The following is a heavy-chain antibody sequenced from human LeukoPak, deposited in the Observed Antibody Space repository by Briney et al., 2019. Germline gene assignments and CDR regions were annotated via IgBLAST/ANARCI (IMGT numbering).Heavy chain of an antibody. J-gene: IGHJ4*02. CDR2: MNPNSGNT. Sequence: GASVKVSCKASGYTCTSYDINWVRQATGQGLEWVGWMNPNSGNTGYAQKFQGRVTMTRNTSISTAYMELSSLRSEDTAVYYCARSHSGWFGESPNFDYWGQGTLVTVSS. CDR1: GYTCTSYD. CDR3: ARSHSGWFGESPNFDY. D-gene: IGHD3-10*01. V-gene: IGHV1-8*01.